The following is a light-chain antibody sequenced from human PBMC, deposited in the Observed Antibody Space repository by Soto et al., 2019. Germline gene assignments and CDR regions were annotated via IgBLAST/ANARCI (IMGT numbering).Light chain of an antibody. CDR1: QSVSSN. V-gene: IGKV3-15*01. CDR3: QQYNNWST. Sequence: EIVMTQSPATLSASPGERATLSCRASQSVSSNLAWYQQKPGQAPRLLIYGASTRATDIPARFSGSGSGTEFTLTISSLQSEDFAVYYCQQYNNWSTFGQGTKVEIK. J-gene: IGKJ1*01. CDR2: GAS.